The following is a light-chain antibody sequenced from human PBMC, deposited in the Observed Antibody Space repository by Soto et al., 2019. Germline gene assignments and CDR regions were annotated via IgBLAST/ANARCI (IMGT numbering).Light chain of an antibody. CDR3: QQYDSSPIT. Sequence: EILLTQSPGTLALSPGERATLSCRASQSVSTSYLAWYQQKPGQAPRLLMHGASSRATGIPERFSGSGSGTDFTLTISRLEPEDFAVYYCQQYDSSPITFGQGTRLEIK. CDR1: QSVSTSY. CDR2: GAS. J-gene: IGKJ5*01. V-gene: IGKV3-20*01.